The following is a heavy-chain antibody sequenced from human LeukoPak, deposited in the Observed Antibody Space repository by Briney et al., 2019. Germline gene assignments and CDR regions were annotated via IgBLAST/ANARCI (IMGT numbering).Heavy chain of an antibody. CDR3: ARGAMIVDDAFDI. J-gene: IGHJ3*02. D-gene: IGHD3-22*01. V-gene: IGHV4-39*07. Sequence: SETLSLTCTVSGGSISSSSYYWGWIRQPPGKGLEWIGNIYYSGTTYYNPSLKSRVTISVDTSKNQFSLKLSSVTAADTAVYYCARGAMIVDDAFDIWGQGTMVTVSS. CDR2: IYYSGTT. CDR1: GGSISSSSYY.